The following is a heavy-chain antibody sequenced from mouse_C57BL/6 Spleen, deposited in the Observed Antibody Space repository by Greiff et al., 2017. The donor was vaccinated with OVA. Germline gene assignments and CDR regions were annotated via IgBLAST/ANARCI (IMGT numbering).Heavy chain of an antibody. V-gene: IGHV1-82*01. J-gene: IGHJ2*01. CDR1: GYAFSSSW. CDR3: VDGYYVDY. Sequence: VQLQQSGSELVKPGASVKISCKASGYAFSSSWMNWVKQRPGKGLEWIGRIYPGDGDTNYNGKFKGKATLTADKSSSTAYMHLSSLTSEDSAVYFCVDGYYVDYWGQGTTLTVSS. D-gene: IGHD2-3*01. CDR2: IYPGDGDT.